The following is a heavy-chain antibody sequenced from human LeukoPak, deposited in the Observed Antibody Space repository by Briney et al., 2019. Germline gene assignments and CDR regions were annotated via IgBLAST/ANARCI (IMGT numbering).Heavy chain of an antibody. CDR1: GFTFSSYG. CDR3: AREDYDILTGYYPFDY. J-gene: IGHJ4*02. CDR2: ISYDVGKK. V-gene: IGHV3-30*03. Sequence: GGSLRLSCAASGFTFSSYGMHWVRKAPGKGLEWVAVISYDVGKKYYADSVKGRFTISRDNSKNTLYLQMNSLRAEDTAVYYCAREDYDILTGYYPFDYWGQGTLVTVSS. D-gene: IGHD3-9*01.